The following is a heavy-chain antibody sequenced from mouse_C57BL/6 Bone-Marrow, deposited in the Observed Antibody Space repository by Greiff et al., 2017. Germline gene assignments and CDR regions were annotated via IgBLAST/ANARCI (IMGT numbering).Heavy chain of an antibody. J-gene: IGHJ1*03. CDR1: GFNIKDDY. CDR2: IDPENGDT. CDR3: THGSYWYFDV. Sequence: VQLQQSGAELVRPGASVKLSCTASGFNIKDDYMHWVKQRPEQGLEWIGWIDPENGDTEYASKFQGKATITADTSSNTAYLQLSSLTSEDTAVYYCTHGSYWYFDVWGTGTTVTVSS. V-gene: IGHV14-4*01.